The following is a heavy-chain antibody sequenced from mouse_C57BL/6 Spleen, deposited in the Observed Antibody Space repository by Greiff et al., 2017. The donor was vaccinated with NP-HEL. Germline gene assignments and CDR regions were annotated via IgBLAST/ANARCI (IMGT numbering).Heavy chain of an antibody. CDR3: VYDMFAY. V-gene: IGHV6-3*01. J-gene: IGHJ3*01. Sequence: EVKLMESGGGLVQPGGSMKLSCAASGFTFSNYWMNWVRQSPEKGLEWVAQIRLKSDNYATHYAESVKGRFTISRDDSKSSVYLQMNNLRAEDTGIYYCVYDMFAYWGQGTLVTVSA. D-gene: IGHD2-3*01. CDR2: IRLKSDNYAT. CDR1: GFTFSNYW.